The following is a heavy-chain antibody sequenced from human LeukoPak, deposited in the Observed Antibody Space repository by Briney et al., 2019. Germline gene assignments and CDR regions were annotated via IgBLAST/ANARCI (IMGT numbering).Heavy chain of an antibody. CDR1: GFTFSSYW. Sequence: GGSLRLSCAASGFTFSSYWMHWVRQAPGKGLVWVSRINSDGSSTSYAGSVKGRFTISRDNAKNTLYLQMNSLRAEDTAVYYCARGGYSGSYYTLRYYYMDVWGKGTTVTVSS. CDR3: ARGGYSGSYYTLRYYYMDV. D-gene: IGHD1-26*01. J-gene: IGHJ6*03. CDR2: INSDGSST. V-gene: IGHV3-74*01.